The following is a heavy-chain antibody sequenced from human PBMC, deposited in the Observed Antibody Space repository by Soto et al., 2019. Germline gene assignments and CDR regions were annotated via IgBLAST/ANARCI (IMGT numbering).Heavy chain of an antibody. CDR1: GGSISSSSYY. Sequence: SETLSLTCTVSGGSISSSSYYWGWIRQPPGKGLEWIGSIYYSGSTYYNLSLKSRVTISVDTSKNQFSLKLSSVTAADTAVYYCARRYGGTFDYWGQGTLVTVSS. D-gene: IGHD2-15*01. CDR2: IYYSGST. J-gene: IGHJ4*02. V-gene: IGHV4-39*01. CDR3: ARRYGGTFDY.